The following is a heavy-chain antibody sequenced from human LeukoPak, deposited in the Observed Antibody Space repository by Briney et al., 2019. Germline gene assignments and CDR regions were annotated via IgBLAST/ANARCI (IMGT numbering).Heavy chain of an antibody. J-gene: IGHJ6*02. V-gene: IGHV1-18*01. D-gene: IGHD6-6*01. CDR2: ISAYNGNT. CDR3: AVIAAIRYGMDV. CDR1: GYTFTSYD. Sequence: ASVKVSCKASGYTFTSYDINWVRQATGQGLEWMGWISAYNGNTNYAQKLQGRVTMTTDTSTSTAYMELRSLRSDDTAVYYCAVIAAIRYGMDVWGQGTTVTVSS.